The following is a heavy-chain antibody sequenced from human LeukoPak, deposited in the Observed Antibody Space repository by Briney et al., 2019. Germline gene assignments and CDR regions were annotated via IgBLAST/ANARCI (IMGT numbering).Heavy chain of an antibody. V-gene: IGHV3-9*01. CDR3: AKDMGLYASGRNDF. D-gene: IGHD3-10*01. Sequence: GGSLRLSCVASGFTFDDYAMHWVRQTPGKGLEWVSGISWNSLRIGYAASVKGRFTISRDDAKNSLYLLMNNLRPEDTAFYYCAKDMGLYASGRNDFWGQGTLVTVSS. CDR1: GFTFDDYA. CDR2: ISWNSLRI. J-gene: IGHJ4*02.